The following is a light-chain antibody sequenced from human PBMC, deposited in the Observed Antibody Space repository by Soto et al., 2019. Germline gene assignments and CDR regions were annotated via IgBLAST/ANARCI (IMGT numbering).Light chain of an antibody. CDR3: QQYGNAPIT. CDR2: DAF. Sequence: EIVLSQSPATLSLSPGEGATLSCGASESVYSSYVAWYQQKPGLAPRLLIYDAFNRATGIPDRFSGSGSGTDYILTINRLEPEDFAVYYCQQYGNAPITFGQGTRLEIK. CDR1: ESVYSSY. V-gene: IGKV3D-20*01. J-gene: IGKJ5*01.